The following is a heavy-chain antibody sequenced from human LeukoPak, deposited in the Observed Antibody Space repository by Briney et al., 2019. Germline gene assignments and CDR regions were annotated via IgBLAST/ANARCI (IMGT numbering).Heavy chain of an antibody. J-gene: IGHJ4*02. CDR1: GFTFSSYA. D-gene: IGHD6-6*01. Sequence: GGSLRLSCAASGFTFSSYAMHWVRQAPGKGLEYVSAISSNGGSTSYANSVKGRFTISRDNSKNTLYLQMGSLRAEDMAVYYCAREASILARCSDYWGQGTLVTVSS. CDR2: ISSNGGST. V-gene: IGHV3-64*01. CDR3: AREASILARCSDY.